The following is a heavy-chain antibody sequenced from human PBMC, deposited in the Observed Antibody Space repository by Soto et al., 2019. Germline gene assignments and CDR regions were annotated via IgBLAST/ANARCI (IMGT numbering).Heavy chain of an antibody. D-gene: IGHD2-15*01. V-gene: IGHV3-48*01. Sequence: GGSLRLSCAASGFTFSSYSMNWVRQAPGKGLEWVSYISSSSSTIYYADSVKGRFTISRDNAKNSLYLQMNSLRAEDTAVYYCARAKGCSGGSCYVHYYYYMDVWGKGTTVTVSS. CDR1: GFTFSSYS. CDR3: ARAKGCSGGSCYVHYYYYMDV. J-gene: IGHJ6*03. CDR2: ISSSSSTI.